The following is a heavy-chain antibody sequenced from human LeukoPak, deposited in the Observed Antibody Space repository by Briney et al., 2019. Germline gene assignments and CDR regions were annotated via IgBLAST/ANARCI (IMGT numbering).Heavy chain of an antibody. CDR3: AREPRGYCSSTSCQSWYFDL. V-gene: IGHV4-59*01. CDR1: GGSISSYY. D-gene: IGHD2-2*01. Sequence: SETLSLTCTVSGGSISSYYWSWIRQPPGKGLEWIGYIYYSGSTNYNPSLKCRVTISVDTSKNQFSLKLSSVTAADTAVYYCAREPRGYCSSTSCQSWYFDLWGRGTLVTVSS. J-gene: IGHJ2*01. CDR2: IYYSGST.